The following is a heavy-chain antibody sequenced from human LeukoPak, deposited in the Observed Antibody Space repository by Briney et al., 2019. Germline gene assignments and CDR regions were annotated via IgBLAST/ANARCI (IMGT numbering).Heavy chain of an antibody. Sequence: GGSLRLSCAASGFSLSSYGMSWVRQAPGEGLEWVSYFSSSTTIIYYADSVKGRFTISRDNAKNSLYLQMNSLRADDTAVYYCARGRIVAGVRYWGQGTLVTVSS. CDR2: FSSSTTII. V-gene: IGHV3-48*04. CDR3: ARGRIVAGVRY. D-gene: IGHD3-22*01. CDR1: GFSLSSYG. J-gene: IGHJ4*02.